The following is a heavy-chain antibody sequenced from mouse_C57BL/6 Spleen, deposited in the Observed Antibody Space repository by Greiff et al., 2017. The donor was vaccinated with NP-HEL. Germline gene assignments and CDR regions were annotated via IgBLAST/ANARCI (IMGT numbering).Heavy chain of an antibody. J-gene: IGHJ2*01. CDR1: GYSITSGYY. Sequence: VQLQQSGPGLVKPSQSLSLTCSVTGYSITSGYYWNWIRQFPGNKLEWMGYISYDGSNNYNPSLKNRISITRDTSKNQFFLKLNSVTTEDTATYYSARDLGYYGSSFYYFDYWGQGTTLTVSS. CDR2: ISYDGSN. CDR3: ARDLGYYGSSFYYFDY. D-gene: IGHD1-1*01. V-gene: IGHV3-6*01.